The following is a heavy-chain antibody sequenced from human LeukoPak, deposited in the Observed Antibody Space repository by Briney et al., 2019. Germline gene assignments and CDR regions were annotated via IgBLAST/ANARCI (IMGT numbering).Heavy chain of an antibody. CDR3: ARERPAYYYMDV. CDR2: INPNTGGT. Sequence: ASVKVSCKASGYTFTDYYIHWMRQAPGQGLEWMGWINPNTGGTNYAQKFQSRVTLTRDTSISTAYMDLSRLSSDDTAVYYCARERPAYYYMDVWGKGTTVTISS. J-gene: IGHJ6*03. CDR1: GYTFTDYY. V-gene: IGHV1-2*02.